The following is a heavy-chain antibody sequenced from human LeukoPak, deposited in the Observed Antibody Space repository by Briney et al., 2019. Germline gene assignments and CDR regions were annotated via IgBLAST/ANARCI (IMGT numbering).Heavy chain of an antibody. Sequence: PSETQSLTCTVSGGSISSYYWSWIRQPPGKGLEWIGYISYSGSTNYNPSLKSRVTISLDTSKNQFSLKLRSLTPADTAVYYCARDRKQWLRGPFDPWGQGTLVTVSS. D-gene: IGHD6-19*01. CDR2: ISYSGST. CDR3: ARDRKQWLRGPFDP. V-gene: IGHV4-59*01. CDR1: GGSISSYY. J-gene: IGHJ5*02.